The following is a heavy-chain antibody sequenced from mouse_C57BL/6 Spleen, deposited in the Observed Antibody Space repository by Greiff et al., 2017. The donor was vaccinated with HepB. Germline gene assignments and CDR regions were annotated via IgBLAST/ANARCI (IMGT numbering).Heavy chain of an antibody. CDR3: ARRDYYGPYYAMDY. Sequence: EVQLQQSGPELVKPGASVKISCKASGYTFTDYYMNWVKQSHGKSLEWIGDINPNNGGTSYNQKFKGKATLTVDKSSSTAYMELRSLTSEDSAVYYCARRDYYGPYYAMDYWGQGTSVTVSS. J-gene: IGHJ4*01. CDR2: INPNNGGT. V-gene: IGHV1-26*01. D-gene: IGHD1-1*01. CDR1: GYTFTDYY.